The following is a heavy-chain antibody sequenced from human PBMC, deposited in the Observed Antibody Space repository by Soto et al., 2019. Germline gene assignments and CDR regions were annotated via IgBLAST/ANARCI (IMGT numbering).Heavy chain of an antibody. Sequence: QVQLEQSGAEVKKPGSSVRVSCKASGGTFSTSAISWVRQAPGQGLEWMGGIIPIFRRPDYAQKFQGRVTVTADESTTTAYMELRGRRSDDTAVYYCARDKDRPQLGGKYCYMLDVWGQGTTITVSS. CDR3: ARDKDRPQLGGKYCYMLDV. J-gene: IGHJ6*02. V-gene: IGHV1-69*12. CDR1: GGTFSTSA. D-gene: IGHD2-15*01. CDR2: IIPIFRRP.